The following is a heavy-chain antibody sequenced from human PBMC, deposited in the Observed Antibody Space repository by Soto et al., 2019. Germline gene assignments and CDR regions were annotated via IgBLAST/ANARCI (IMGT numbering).Heavy chain of an antibody. J-gene: IGHJ6*02. V-gene: IGHV4-59*01. D-gene: IGHD6-13*01. CDR1: GCSISSYY. CDR2: IYYSGST. CDR3: ARSVYSSSWYDYYYGMDV. Sequence: SSETLSLTCTFSGCSISSYYWSWIRQPPGKGLEWIGYIYYSGSTNYNPSLKSRVTISVDTSKNQFSLKLSSVTAADTAVYYCARSVYSSSWYDYYYGMDVWGQGTTVTVSS.